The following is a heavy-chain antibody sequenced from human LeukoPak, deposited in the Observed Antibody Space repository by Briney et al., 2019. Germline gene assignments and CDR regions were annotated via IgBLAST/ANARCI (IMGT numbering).Heavy chain of an antibody. J-gene: IGHJ6*02. D-gene: IGHD6-6*01. CDR3: ARVLGSIAARPYYYYGMDV. CDR1: GGTFSSYA. CDR2: ISAYNGNT. V-gene: IGHV1-18*01. Sequence: ASVTVSCKASGGTFSSYAISWVRQAPGQGLEWMGWISAYNGNTNYAQKLQGSVTMTTDTSTSTAYMELRSLRSDDTAVYYCARVLGSIAARPYYYYGMDVWGQGTTVTVSS.